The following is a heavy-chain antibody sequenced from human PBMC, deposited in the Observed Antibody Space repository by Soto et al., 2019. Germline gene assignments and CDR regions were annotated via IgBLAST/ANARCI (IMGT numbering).Heavy chain of an antibody. Sequence: AETLSLTCAVSGYSISSGYYWGGLRRPPGKGLEGIGSSDHGGGTCYNPSLNRRVTLSIDMTNNHVSLILNSVTAADTAVYYCARVAPCVPYYYDSSTYHFANWFDPWGQGTLVTVSS. CDR1: GYSISSGYY. D-gene: IGHD3-22*01. V-gene: IGHV4-38-2*01. CDR2: SDHGGGT. J-gene: IGHJ5*02. CDR3: ARVAPCVPYYYDSSTYHFANWFDP.